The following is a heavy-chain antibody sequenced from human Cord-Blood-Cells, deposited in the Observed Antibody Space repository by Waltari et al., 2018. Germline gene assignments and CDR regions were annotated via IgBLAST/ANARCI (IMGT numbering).Heavy chain of an antibody. J-gene: IGHJ4*02. CDR3: ARGLSGDLGDY. D-gene: IGHD7-27*01. V-gene: IGHV1-3*01. Sequence: QVQLVQSGAGVKKPGASVKVSCKASGYTFTRYAMHWVRQAPGQRLEWMGWINAGNGNTKYSQKFQGRVTITRDTSASTAYMELSSLRSEDTAVYYCARGLSGDLGDYWGQGTLVTVSS. CDR2: INAGNGNT. CDR1: GYTFTRYA.